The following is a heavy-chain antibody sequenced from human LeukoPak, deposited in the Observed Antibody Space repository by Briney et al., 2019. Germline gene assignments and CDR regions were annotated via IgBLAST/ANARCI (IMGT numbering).Heavy chain of an antibody. D-gene: IGHD6-6*01. CDR3: ARDHSSSSFYYYYMDV. CDR1: GVSISSGSYY. V-gene: IGHV4-61*02. Sequence: SSETLSLTCTVSGVSISSGSYYWSWIRQPPGKGLEWIGRIYTSGSTNYNPSLKSRVTISVDTPKNQFSLKLSSVTAADTALYSCARDHSSSSFYYYYMDVWGKGTTVTVSS. CDR2: IYTSGST. J-gene: IGHJ6*03.